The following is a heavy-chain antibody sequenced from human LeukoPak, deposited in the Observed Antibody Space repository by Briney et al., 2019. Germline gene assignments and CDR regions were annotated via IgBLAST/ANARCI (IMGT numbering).Heavy chain of an antibody. Sequence: ASVKACCKDSGYTFIGYYMHWFRQAPGQELERMGWINSNSGGTHYAQKFQGRVTMTRDTSISTAYMELSRLRSDDTAVYYCARDLVVVATTTKRDNWLDPWGQGTLVTVSS. CDR3: ARDLVVVATTTKRDNWLDP. D-gene: IGHD2-2*01. CDR1: GYTFIGYY. V-gene: IGHV1-2*02. CDR2: INSNSGGT. J-gene: IGHJ5*02.